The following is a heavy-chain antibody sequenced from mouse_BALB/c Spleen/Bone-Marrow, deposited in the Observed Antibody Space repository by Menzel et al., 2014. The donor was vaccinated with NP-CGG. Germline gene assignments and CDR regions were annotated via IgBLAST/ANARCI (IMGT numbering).Heavy chain of an antibody. Sequence: VQLQQSGAELMKPGASVEISCKATGYTFSNYWIEWVKQRPGHGLEWIGEILPGSGSSQYNEKFKGKATFTADTSSNTAYMQLSSLTSEDSAVYYCARGIRNYFDYWGQGTTLTVSS. J-gene: IGHJ2*01. V-gene: IGHV1-9*01. D-gene: IGHD3-2*02. CDR3: ARGIRNYFDY. CDR2: ILPGSGSS. CDR1: GYTFSNYW.